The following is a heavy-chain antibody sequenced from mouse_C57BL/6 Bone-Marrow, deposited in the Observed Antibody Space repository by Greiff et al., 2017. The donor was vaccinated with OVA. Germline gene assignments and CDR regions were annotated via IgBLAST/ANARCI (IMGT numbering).Heavy chain of an antibody. V-gene: IGHV1-61*01. CDR2: IYPSDSET. Sequence: QVQLQQPGAELVRPGSSVKLSCKASGYTFTSYWMDWVKQRPGQGLEWIGNIYPSDSETHYNQKFKDKATLTVDNSSSTAYMQLSSLTSEDSAVYYCARGYYGNYVWFDYGGQGTLVTVSA. D-gene: IGHD2-1*01. CDR1: GYTFTSYW. CDR3: ARGYYGNYVWFDY. J-gene: IGHJ3*01.